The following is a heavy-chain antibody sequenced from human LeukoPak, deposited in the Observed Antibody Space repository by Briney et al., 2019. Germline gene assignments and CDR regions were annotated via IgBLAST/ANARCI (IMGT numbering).Heavy chain of an antibody. CDR3: AKGKINHNGAFDI. CDR2: ISGSVSGFGSPT. Sequence: GRSLRLSCAASGFGFSSYDMSWVRQAPGKGLEWVSAISGSVSGFGSPTKYADSMKGRFTISRDNSKKTLYLQMNSLRAEDTAVYYCAKGKINHNGAFDIWGQGTVVTVSS. D-gene: IGHD2-8*01. CDR1: GFGFSSYD. J-gene: IGHJ3*02. V-gene: IGHV3-23*01.